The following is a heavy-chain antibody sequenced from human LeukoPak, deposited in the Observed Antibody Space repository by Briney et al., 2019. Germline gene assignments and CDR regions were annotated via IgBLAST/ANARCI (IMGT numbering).Heavy chain of an antibody. D-gene: IGHD3-3*01. V-gene: IGHV1-2*02. CDR2: INPNSGGT. CDR3: ARDRYYDFWSGYHNWFDP. CDR1: GYTFTGYY. Sequence: ASVKVPCKASGYTFTGYYMHWVRQAPGQGLEWMGWINPNSGGTNYAQKFQGRVTMTRDTSISTAYMELSRLRSDDTAVYYCARDRYYDFWSGYHNWFDPWGQGTLVTVSS. J-gene: IGHJ5*02.